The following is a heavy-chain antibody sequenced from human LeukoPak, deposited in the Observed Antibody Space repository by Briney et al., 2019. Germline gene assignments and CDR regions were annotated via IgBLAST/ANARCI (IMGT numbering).Heavy chain of an antibody. CDR3: ARGYSGYDVNMDV. CDR1: GYTFTSYA. V-gene: IGHV7-4-1*02. D-gene: IGHD5-12*01. CDR2: INTNTGNP. Sequence: ASVKVSCTASGYTFTSYAMNWVRQAPGQGLEWMGWINTNTGNPTYAQGFTGRFVFSLDTSVSTAYLQISSLKAEDTAVYYCARGYSGYDVNMDVWGKGTTVTVSS. J-gene: IGHJ6*03.